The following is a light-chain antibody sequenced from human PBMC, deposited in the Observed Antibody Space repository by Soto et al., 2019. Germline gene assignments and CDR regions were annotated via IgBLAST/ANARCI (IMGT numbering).Light chain of an antibody. Sequence: DIQMTQSPSSLSASVGDRVTITCRASQIIGSYLTWYQQKPGKAPELLIYITSSLKSGVPSRFSGSGSGTDFTLTISSLQPEDFATYYCQQGASRPFTFGPGTKVDIK. CDR3: QQGASRPFT. CDR2: ITS. V-gene: IGKV1-39*01. CDR1: QIIGSY. J-gene: IGKJ3*01.